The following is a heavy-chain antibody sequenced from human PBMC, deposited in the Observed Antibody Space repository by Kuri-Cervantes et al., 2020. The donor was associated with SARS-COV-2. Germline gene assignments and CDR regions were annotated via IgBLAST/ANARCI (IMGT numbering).Heavy chain of an antibody. Sequence: ASVKVSCKASGYTFTSYGISWVRQAPGQGLEWMGWISAYNGNTNYAQKLQGRVTMTTDTSTSTAYMELRGLRSDDTAVYYCARDTGGDYGYWYFDLWGRGTLVTVSS. CDR3: ARDTGGDYGYWYFDL. CDR1: GYTFTSYG. D-gene: IGHD4-17*01. J-gene: IGHJ2*01. CDR2: ISAYNGNT. V-gene: IGHV1-18*04.